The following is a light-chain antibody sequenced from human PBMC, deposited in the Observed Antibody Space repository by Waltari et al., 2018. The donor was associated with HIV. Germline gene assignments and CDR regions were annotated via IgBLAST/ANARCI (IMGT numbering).Light chain of an antibody. Sequence: DIQMSQSPSSLSASVGDRVTITCRASQGIGNFLAWYQQKPGGALKLLLTAASTLETGVPSRFSGRASGTAFTLTINSLQPEDFGTYYCQQYFDVPVTFGQGTKVEIK. J-gene: IGKJ1*01. V-gene: IGKV1-NL1*01. CDR2: AAS. CDR1: QGIGNF. CDR3: QQYFDVPVT.